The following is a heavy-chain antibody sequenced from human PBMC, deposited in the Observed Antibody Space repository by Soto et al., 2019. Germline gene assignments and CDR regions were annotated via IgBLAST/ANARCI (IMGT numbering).Heavy chain of an antibody. Sequence: ASVKVSCKASGYTFTSYGISWVRQAPGQGLEWMGWISAYNGNTNYAQKLQGRVTMTTDTSTSTAYMELRSLRSDDTAVYYCARDLVIAAVGRLRSYFDPWGQGTLVTVSS. CDR3: ARDLVIAAVGRLRSYFDP. V-gene: IGHV1-18*01. CDR1: GYTFTSYG. CDR2: ISAYNGNT. D-gene: IGHD6-13*01. J-gene: IGHJ5*02.